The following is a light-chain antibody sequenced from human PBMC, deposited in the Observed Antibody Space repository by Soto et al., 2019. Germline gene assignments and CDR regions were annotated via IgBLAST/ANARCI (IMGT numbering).Light chain of an antibody. Sequence: QSVLTQPTSVSGAPGQSVTISCTGTSSNIGAGYDIHRYQQPPGTAPKLVIYNNHNRPSGVPDRFSGSNSGTSGSLAITGLQAEDEADYFGQSYDGTLTGVIFGGGTKLTVL. CDR1: SSNIGAGYD. CDR2: NNH. V-gene: IGLV1-40*01. CDR3: QSYDGTLTGVI. J-gene: IGLJ2*01.